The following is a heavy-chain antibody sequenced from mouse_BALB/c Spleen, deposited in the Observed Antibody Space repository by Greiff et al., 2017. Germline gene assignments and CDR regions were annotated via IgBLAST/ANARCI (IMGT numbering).Heavy chain of an antibody. D-gene: IGHD2-1*01. J-gene: IGHJ1*01. Sequence: VQLQQSGAELVRPGASVKLSCKASGYTFTSYWINWVKQRPGQGLEWIGNIYPSDSYTNYNQKFKDKATLTVDKSSSTAYMQLSSPTSEDSAVYYCTRYNGNYALWYFDVWGAGTTVTVSS. CDR1: GYTFTSYW. V-gene: IGHV1-69*02. CDR2: IYPSDSYT. CDR3: TRYNGNYALWYFDV.